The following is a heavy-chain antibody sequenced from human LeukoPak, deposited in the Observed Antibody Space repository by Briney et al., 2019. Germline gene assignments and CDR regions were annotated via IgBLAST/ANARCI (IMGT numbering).Heavy chain of an antibody. Sequence: GGSLRLSCAASGFTFTNYSMNWVRQTPGKGLEWVTSISSSSTYKYYADSVKGRFTISRDNARNSLYLQMNSLRVDDTAVYYCYPHYYGSGNLNWFDPWGQGTLVTVSS. D-gene: IGHD3-10*01. CDR1: GFTFTNYS. J-gene: IGHJ5*02. V-gene: IGHV3-21*01. CDR3: YPHYYGSGNLNWFDP. CDR2: ISSSSTYK.